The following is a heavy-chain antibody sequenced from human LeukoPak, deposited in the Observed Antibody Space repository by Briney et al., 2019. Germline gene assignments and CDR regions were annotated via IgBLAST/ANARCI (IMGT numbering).Heavy chain of an antibody. V-gene: IGHV3-30-3*01. CDR2: ISYDGSNK. D-gene: IGHD2-2*01. J-gene: IGHJ5*02. Sequence: EGSLRLSCAASGFTFSSYAMHWVRQAPGKGLEWVAVISYDGSNKYYADPVKGRFTISRDNSKNTLYLQMNSLRAEDTAVYYCARHVPAALGAWGQGTLVTVSS. CDR1: GFTFSSYA. CDR3: ARHVPAALGA.